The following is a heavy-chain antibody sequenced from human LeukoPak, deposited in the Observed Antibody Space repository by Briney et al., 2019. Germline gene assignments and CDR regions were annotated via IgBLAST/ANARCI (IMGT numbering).Heavy chain of an antibody. Sequence: PSETLSLTCTVSGGSISSYYWSWIRQPPGKGLEWIGYISHSGNTNYNPSLKSRVTISADTSKNQFSLKLSSVTAADTAVYYCARDRMGYYDSSGYYDYWGQGTLVTVSS. J-gene: IGHJ4*02. V-gene: IGHV4-59*01. CDR3: ARDRMGYYDSSGYYDY. D-gene: IGHD3-22*01. CDR2: ISHSGNT. CDR1: GGSISSYY.